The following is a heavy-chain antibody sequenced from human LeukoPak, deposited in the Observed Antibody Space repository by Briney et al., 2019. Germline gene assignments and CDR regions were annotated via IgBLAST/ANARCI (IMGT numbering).Heavy chain of an antibody. D-gene: IGHD5-24*01. Sequence: PGGSLRLSCAASGFTFDDYAMHWVRQAPGKGLEWVSGISWNSGSIGYADSVKGRFTISRDNAKNSLYLQMNSLRAEDTALYYCAKDMGDGYNYGDYWGQGTLVTVSS. V-gene: IGHV3-9*01. J-gene: IGHJ4*02. CDR2: ISWNSGSI. CDR1: GFTFDDYA. CDR3: AKDMGDGYNYGDY.